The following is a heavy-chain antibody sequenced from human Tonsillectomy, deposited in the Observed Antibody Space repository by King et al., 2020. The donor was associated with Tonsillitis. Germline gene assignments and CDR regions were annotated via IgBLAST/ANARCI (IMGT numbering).Heavy chain of an antibody. D-gene: IGHD1-26*01. J-gene: IGHJ4*02. Sequence: QLVQSGGGMIQPGRSLRLSCAASGFTFDDYAMHWVRQAPGKGLEWVSLISGDGGSTYYADSVKGRFTISRDNNKNSLYLQMNSLRTEDTAFYYCAKEKWGWTSDDWGQGTLVTVSS. CDR1: GFTFDDYA. CDR2: ISGDGGST. CDR3: AKEKWGWTSDD. V-gene: IGHV3-43*02.